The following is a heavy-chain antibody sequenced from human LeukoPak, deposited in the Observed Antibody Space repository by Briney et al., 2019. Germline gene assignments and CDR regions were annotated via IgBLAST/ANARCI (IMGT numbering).Heavy chain of an antibody. V-gene: IGHV1-69*05. J-gene: IGHJ5*02. CDR1: GGTFSSYA. D-gene: IGHD5-24*01. CDR3: ARGSRGWLQISPS. Sequence: ASVKVSCKASGGTFSSYAISWVRQAPGQGLEWMGGIIPIFGTANYAQKFQGRVTITTDESTSTAYMELSSLRSEDTAVYYCARGSRGWLQISPSWGQGTLVTVSS. CDR2: IIPIFGTA.